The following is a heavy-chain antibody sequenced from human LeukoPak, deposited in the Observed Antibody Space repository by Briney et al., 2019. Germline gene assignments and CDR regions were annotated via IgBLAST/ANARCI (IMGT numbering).Heavy chain of an antibody. CDR3: ANLHDY. CDR1: GXSFSTYA. CDR2: ISYDGSIK. J-gene: IGHJ4*02. V-gene: IGHV3-30*18. Sequence: GGSLRLSCAASGXSFSTYAMHWVRQAPGKGLEWVAVISYDGSIKYYADSVKGRSTISRDNSKNILFLQMSSLRVEDTAVYYCANLHDYWGQGTLVTVSS.